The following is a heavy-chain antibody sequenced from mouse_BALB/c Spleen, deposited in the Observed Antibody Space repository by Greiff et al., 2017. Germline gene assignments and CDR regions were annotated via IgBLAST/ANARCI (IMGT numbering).Heavy chain of an antibody. CDR3: ARGYDGYYYYAMDY. CDR2: ISSGGST. V-gene: IGHV5-6-5*01. D-gene: IGHD2-3*01. Sequence: EVQLVESGGGLVKPGGSLKLSCAASGFTFSSYAMSWVRQTPEKRLEWVASISSGGSTYYPDSVKGRFTISRDNARNILYLQMSSLRSEDTAMYYCARGYDGYYYYAMDYWGQGTSVTVSS. CDR1: GFTFSSYA. J-gene: IGHJ4*01.